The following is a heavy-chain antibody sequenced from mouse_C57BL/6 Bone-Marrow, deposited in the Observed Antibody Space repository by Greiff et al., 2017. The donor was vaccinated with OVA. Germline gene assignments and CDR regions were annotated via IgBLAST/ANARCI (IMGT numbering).Heavy chain of an antibody. Sequence: EVMLVESGGGLVQPGGSLSLSCAASGFTFTDYYMSWVRQPPGKALEWLGFIRNKANGYTTEYSASVMGRFTISRDNSQSILYLQMNALRAEDSATYYCARWFYYSNYEGGFDYWGQGTTLTVSS. CDR3: ARWFYYSNYEGGFDY. D-gene: IGHD2-5*01. CDR2: IRNKANGYTT. J-gene: IGHJ2*01. V-gene: IGHV7-3*01. CDR1: GFTFTDYY.